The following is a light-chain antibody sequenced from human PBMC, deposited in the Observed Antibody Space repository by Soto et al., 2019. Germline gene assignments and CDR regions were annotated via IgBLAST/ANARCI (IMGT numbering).Light chain of an antibody. V-gene: IGKV1-16*01. Sequence: DIQMTQSPSSLSASIGDRVTISCRASQAISEYLAWFQQKPGKAPKSLIYGASRLQSGVPSRFSGSRSETEFILIISNLQPEDFATYYCQQYYTYPLTFGGATTVEI. CDR2: GAS. CDR1: QAISEY. J-gene: IGKJ4*01. CDR3: QQYYTYPLT.